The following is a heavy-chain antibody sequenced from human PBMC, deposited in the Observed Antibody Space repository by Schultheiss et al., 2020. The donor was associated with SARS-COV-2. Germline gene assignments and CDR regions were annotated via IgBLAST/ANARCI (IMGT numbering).Heavy chain of an antibody. Sequence: SETLSLTCTVSGGSISSGGYYWSWIRQHPGKGLEWIGYIYYSGSTYYNPSLKSRVTISVDTSKNQFSLKLSSVTAADTAVYYCARANYYYDQFDYWGQGTLVTVSS. CDR1: GGSISSGGYY. V-gene: IGHV4-31*03. J-gene: IGHJ4*02. CDR2: IYYSGST. D-gene: IGHD3-22*01. CDR3: ARANYYYDQFDY.